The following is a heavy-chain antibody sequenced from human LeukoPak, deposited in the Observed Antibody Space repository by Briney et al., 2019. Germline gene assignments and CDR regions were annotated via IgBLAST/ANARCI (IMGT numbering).Heavy chain of an antibody. CDR1: GFTFSSYT. D-gene: IGHD3-16*01. Sequence: RPGGSLRLSCAASGFTFSSYTMNWVRQAPGKGLEWVSTISDRGDRTYYADSVKGRFTISRDTSKNTLFLQMNSLRAEDTAVYYCVNVVFYDPVRKYGMDVWGQGTTVTVSS. J-gene: IGHJ6*02. CDR3: VNVVFYDPVRKYGMDV. V-gene: IGHV3-23*01. CDR2: ISDRGDRT.